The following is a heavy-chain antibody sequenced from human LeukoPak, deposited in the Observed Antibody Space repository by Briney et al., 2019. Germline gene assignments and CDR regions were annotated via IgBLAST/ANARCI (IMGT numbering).Heavy chain of an antibody. J-gene: IGHJ5*02. Sequence: PSETLSLTCTVSGGSISSYYWSWIRQPAGKGLEWIGRIYTSGSTNYNPSLKSRVTISVDTSKNQFSLKLSSVTAADTAVYYCARGPGYCSSTSCGFDPWGQGTLVTVSS. CDR2: IYTSGST. CDR3: ARGPGYCSSTSCGFDP. V-gene: IGHV4-4*07. CDR1: GGSISSYY. D-gene: IGHD2-2*01.